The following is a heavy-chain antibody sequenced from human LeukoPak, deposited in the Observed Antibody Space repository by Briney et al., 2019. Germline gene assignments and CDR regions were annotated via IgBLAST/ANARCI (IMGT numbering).Heavy chain of an antibody. CDR3: ARESWFGELFLDY. V-gene: IGHV3-53*01. CDR2: IYSGGST. Sequence: RGSLRLSCAASGFTVSSNYMSWVRQAPGKGLEWVSVIYSGGSTYYADSVKGRFTISRDNSKNTLYLQMNSLRAEDTAVYYCARESWFGELFLDYWGQGTLVTVSS. J-gene: IGHJ4*02. CDR1: GFTVSSNY. D-gene: IGHD3-10*01.